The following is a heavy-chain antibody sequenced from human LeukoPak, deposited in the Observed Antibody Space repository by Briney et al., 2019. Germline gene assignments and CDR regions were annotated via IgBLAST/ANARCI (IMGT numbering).Heavy chain of an antibody. CDR3: ASEGVTSYFDY. Sequence: ASVKVSCKASGYSFTSYAMHWVRQAPGQRLEWMGWINAGNGNTKYSQKFQGRVTITRDTSASTAYMELSSLRSEDTAVYYSASEGVTSYFDYWGQGTLVTVSS. CDR1: GYSFTSYA. CDR2: INAGNGNT. J-gene: IGHJ4*02. D-gene: IGHD2-21*02. V-gene: IGHV1-3*01.